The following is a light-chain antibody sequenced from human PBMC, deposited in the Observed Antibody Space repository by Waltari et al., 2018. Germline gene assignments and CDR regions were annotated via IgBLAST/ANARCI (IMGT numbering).Light chain of an antibody. CDR2: DDS. Sequence: SYVLTQPPSVSVAPGKTARITCGGNNMGSKSVTWYQQKPGQAPVLVVYDDSDRPSGIPERFSGSNAGNTATLTISRVEAGDEADYYCQVWDSSSDRVVFGGGTKLTVL. J-gene: IGLJ2*01. CDR3: QVWDSSSDRVV. V-gene: IGLV3-21*03. CDR1: NMGSKS.